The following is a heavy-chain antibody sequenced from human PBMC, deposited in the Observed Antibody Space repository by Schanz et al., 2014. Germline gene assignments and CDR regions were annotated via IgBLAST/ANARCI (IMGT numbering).Heavy chain of an antibody. CDR1: GFTFSAYY. CDR2: ISGRDGST. CDR3: ARESSNDIVLVPGAVFDH. Sequence: PGGSLRLSCAASGFTFSAYYMDWVRQAPGMGLEWVSAISGRDGSTYYADSVRGRFTISRDNSKNTVYLQMNSLRPGDTAVYYCARESSNDIVLVPGAVFDHWGQGILVIVSS. J-gene: IGHJ4*02. V-gene: IGHV3-23*01. D-gene: IGHD2-2*01.